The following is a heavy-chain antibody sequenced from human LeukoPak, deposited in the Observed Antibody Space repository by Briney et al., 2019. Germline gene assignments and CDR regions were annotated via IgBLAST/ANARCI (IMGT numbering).Heavy chain of an antibody. CDR1: GGSISSGGYY. Sequence: SETLSLTCTVSGGSISSGGYYWSWIRQPPGKGLEWIGYIYYSGSTNYNPSLKSRVTISVDTSKNQFSLKLSSVTAADTAVYYCARVVRSPPTYYFDYWGQGTLVTVSS. V-gene: IGHV4-61*08. D-gene: IGHD1-26*01. CDR3: ARVVRSPPTYYFDY. CDR2: IYYSGST. J-gene: IGHJ4*02.